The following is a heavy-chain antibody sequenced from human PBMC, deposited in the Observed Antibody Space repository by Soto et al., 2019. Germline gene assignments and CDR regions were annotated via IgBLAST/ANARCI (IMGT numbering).Heavy chain of an antibody. Sequence: SETLSFTCAVSGYSISSGYYWGWIRQPPGKGLEWIGSIYHSGSTYYNPSLKSRVTISVDTSKNQFSLKLSSVTAADTAVYYCARVLRVVVTACFDYWGQGTLVTVSS. J-gene: IGHJ4*01. V-gene: IGHV4-38-2*01. CDR1: GYSISSGYY. CDR3: ARVLRVVVTACFDY. D-gene: IGHD2-21*02. CDR2: IYHSGST.